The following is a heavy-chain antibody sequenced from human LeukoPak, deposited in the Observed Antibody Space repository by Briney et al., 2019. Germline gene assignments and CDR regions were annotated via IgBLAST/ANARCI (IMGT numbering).Heavy chain of an antibody. CDR3: TKELHVAVAVADYYYFYMDG. CDR1: GFAFSSFA. D-gene: IGHD6-19*01. CDR2: INGGGNTT. Sequence: GGSLRLSCAASGFAFSSFAMGWVRQSPGKGLEWLSTINGGGNTTFYADSVKGRFTISRDNSKNTLYLHMDGLRPDDTAIYYCTKELHVAVAVADYYYFYMDGWGRGTAVSVSS. V-gene: IGHV3-23*01. J-gene: IGHJ6*03.